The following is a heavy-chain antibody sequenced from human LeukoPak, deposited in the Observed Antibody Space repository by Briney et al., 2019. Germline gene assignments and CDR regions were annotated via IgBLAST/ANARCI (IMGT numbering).Heavy chain of an antibody. D-gene: IGHD2-2*01. CDR3: ARVSGYCSSTSCRTLDY. V-gene: IGHV4-4*02. CDR1: GGSISSSNW. CDR2: IYHSGST. Sequence: SETLSLTCAVSGGSISSSNWWSWVRQPPGKGLEWIGAIYHSGSTNYNPSLKSRVTISVDKSKNQFSLKLSSVTAEDTAVYYCARVSGYCSSTSCRTLDYWGQGTLVTVSS. J-gene: IGHJ4*02.